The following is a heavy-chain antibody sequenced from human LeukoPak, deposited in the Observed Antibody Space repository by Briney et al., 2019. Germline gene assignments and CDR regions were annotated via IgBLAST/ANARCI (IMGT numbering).Heavy chain of an antibody. V-gene: IGHV1-18*01. CDR2: ISAYNGST. Sequence: ASVKVSCKASGYTFTSYGISWVRQAPGQGLEWMGWISAYNGSTNYAQKLQGRVTMTTDTSTSTAYMELRSPRSDDTAVYYCARSPPSSSWYDWYFDLWGRGTLVTVSS. D-gene: IGHD6-13*01. CDR3: ARSPPSSSWYDWYFDL. J-gene: IGHJ2*01. CDR1: GYTFTSYG.